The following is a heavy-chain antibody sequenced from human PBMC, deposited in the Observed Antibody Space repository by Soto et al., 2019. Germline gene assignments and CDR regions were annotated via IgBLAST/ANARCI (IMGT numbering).Heavy chain of an antibody. CDR2: LYYSGST. D-gene: IGHD1-1*01. CDR3: ARRYGYSFDY. Sequence: QVQLQESGPGLVKPSETLSLTCTVSGGSISSYYWSWIRQSPGKGLEWIGYLYYSGSTNYNPSLKRRVTISVDTSKNQFSLKLSSVTAADTAVYYCARRYGYSFDYWGQGTLVTVSS. V-gene: IGHV4-59*08. CDR1: GGSISSYY. J-gene: IGHJ4*02.